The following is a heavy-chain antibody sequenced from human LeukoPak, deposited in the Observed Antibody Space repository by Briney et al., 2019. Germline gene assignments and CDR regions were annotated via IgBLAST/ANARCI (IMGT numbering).Heavy chain of an antibody. V-gene: IGHV3-48*01. D-gene: IGHD3-3*01. CDR1: GFIFSTYS. CDR3: ARDGVWAFGVVDY. J-gene: IGHJ4*02. Sequence: QAGGSLRLSCAASGFIFSTYSMNWVRQAPGKGLEWVSYISSSSSTIYYADSVKGRFTISRDNAKNSLYLQMNSLRAEDTAVYYCARDGVWAFGVVDYWGQGTLVTVSS. CDR2: ISSSSSTI.